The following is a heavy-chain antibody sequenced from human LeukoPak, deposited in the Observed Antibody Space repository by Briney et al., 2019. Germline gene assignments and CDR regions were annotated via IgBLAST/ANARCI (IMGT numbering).Heavy chain of an antibody. CDR1: GFIFSDYE. CDR3: ARDFYDGHGDPSWFDP. Sequence: GGSLRLSCAASGFIFSDYEMNWVRQAPGKGLEWVSYISSSGTIYDADSVKGLFIVSRDNAKNSLYLQMNSLRVEDTALYYCARDFYDGHGDPSWFDPWGQGTLVTVSS. CDR2: ISSSGTI. V-gene: IGHV3-48*03. J-gene: IGHJ5*02. D-gene: IGHD2/OR15-2a*01.